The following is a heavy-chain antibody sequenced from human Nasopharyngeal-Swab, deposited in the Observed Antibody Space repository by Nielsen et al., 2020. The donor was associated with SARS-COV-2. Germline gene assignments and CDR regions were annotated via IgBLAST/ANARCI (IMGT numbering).Heavy chain of an antibody. D-gene: IGHD4-17*01. CDR1: GFTVSSNY. CDR2: IYSGGST. CDR3: ARVLPYGDYLDY. V-gene: IGHV3-66*01. J-gene: IGHJ4*02. Sequence: GGSLRLSCAASGFTVSSNYMSWVRQAPGKGLEWVSVIYSGGSTYYADSVKGRFTISRDNSKNTLYLQMNSLRAEGTAVYYCARVLPYGDYLDYWGQGTLVTVSS.